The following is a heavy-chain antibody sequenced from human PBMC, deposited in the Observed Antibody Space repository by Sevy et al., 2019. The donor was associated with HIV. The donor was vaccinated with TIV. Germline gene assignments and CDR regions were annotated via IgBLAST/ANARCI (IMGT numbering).Heavy chain of an antibody. CDR3: ARNGSVWGSYRYTLGFDY. J-gene: IGHJ4*02. CDR2: IYYSGST. Sequence: SETLSLTCTVSGGSISSSSYYWGWIRQPPGKGLEWIGSIYYSGSTYYNPSLKGRVTISVDTSKNQFSLKLSSVTAADTAVYYCARNGSVWGSYRYTLGFDYWGQGTLVTVSS. D-gene: IGHD3-16*02. CDR1: GGSISSSSYY. V-gene: IGHV4-39*01.